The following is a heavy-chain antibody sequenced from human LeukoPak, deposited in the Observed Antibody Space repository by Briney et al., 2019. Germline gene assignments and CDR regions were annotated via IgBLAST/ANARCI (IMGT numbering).Heavy chain of an antibody. CDR2: INPSGGST. Sequence: GASVKVSCKASGYTFTSYYMHWVRQAPGQGLEWMGIINPSGGSTSYAQKFQGRVTMTRDTSTSTVYMELSSLRSEDTAVYYCARGRYGSGSYPYYYYGMDVWGQGTTVTVSS. CDR3: ARGRYGSGSYPYYYYGMDV. V-gene: IGHV1-46*01. D-gene: IGHD3-10*01. CDR1: GYTFTSYY. J-gene: IGHJ6*02.